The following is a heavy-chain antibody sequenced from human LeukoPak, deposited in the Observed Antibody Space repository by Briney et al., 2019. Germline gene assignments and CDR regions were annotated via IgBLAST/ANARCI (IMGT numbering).Heavy chain of an antibody. CDR2: ISSSSIYI. Sequence: GGSLRLSCAASGFTFGSYSMNWVRQAPGKGLEWVSSISSSSIYIYYADSVKGRFTISRDNAKNSLYLQMNSLRAEDTAVYYCARAPSHVDSDMVTVQGDVDYYYYYLDVWGKGTTVTVSS. J-gene: IGHJ6*03. D-gene: IGHD5-18*01. V-gene: IGHV3-21*01. CDR3: ARAPSHVDSDMVTVQGDVDYYYYYLDV. CDR1: GFTFGSYS.